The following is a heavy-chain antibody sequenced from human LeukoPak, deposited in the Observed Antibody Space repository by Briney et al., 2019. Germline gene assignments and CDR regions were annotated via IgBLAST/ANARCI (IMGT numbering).Heavy chain of an antibody. Sequence: GGSLRLSCAASGFTFSSYSMNWVRQAPGKGLEWVSSISSSSSYIYYADSVKGRFTISRDNAKNSLYLQMNSLRAEDTAVYYCARDPSYYDSSGRYYHYMDVWGKGTTVTVSS. CDR1: GFTFSSYS. D-gene: IGHD3-22*01. CDR2: ISSSSSYI. CDR3: ARDPSYYDSSGRYYHYMDV. J-gene: IGHJ6*03. V-gene: IGHV3-21*01.